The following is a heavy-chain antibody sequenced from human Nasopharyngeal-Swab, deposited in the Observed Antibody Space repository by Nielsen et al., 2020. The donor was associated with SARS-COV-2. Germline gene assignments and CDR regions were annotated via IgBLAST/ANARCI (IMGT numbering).Heavy chain of an antibody. CDR1: GGSISSYY. Sequence: SETLSLTCTVSGGSISSYYWSWIRQPAGKGLEWIGRIYTSGSTNYNPSLKSRVTMSVDPSKNQFSLKLSSVTAADTAVYYCARGSRFTIFGVVPDYYYGMDVWGQGTTVTVSS. V-gene: IGHV4-4*07. CDR2: IYTSGST. D-gene: IGHD3-3*01. J-gene: IGHJ6*02. CDR3: ARGSRFTIFGVVPDYYYGMDV.